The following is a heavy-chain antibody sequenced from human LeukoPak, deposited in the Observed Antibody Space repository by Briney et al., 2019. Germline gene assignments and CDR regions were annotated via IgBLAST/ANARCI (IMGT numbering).Heavy chain of an antibody. CDR2: INPDSGVT. D-gene: IGHD3-22*01. V-gene: IGHV1-2*02. J-gene: IGHJ1*01. CDR3: AGGYYGSSGNEYFQH. Sequence: ASVKVSCKASGYTFTGYFMHWVRQAPGQGLEWMGWINPDSGVTNSAQKLQGRVTMTTDTSTSTAYMELSRLRSDDTAVYYSAGGYYGSSGNEYFQHGGQGTRVTVSS. CDR1: GYTFTGYF.